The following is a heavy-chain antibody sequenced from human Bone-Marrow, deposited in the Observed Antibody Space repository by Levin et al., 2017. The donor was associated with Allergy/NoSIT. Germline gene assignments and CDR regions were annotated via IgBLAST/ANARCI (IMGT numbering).Heavy chain of an antibody. J-gene: IGHJ6*02. CDR1: GYTFTSYG. Sequence: ASVKVSCKASGYTFTSYGISWVRQAPGQGLEWMGWISAYNGNTNYAQKLQGRVTMTTDTSTSTAYMELRSLRSDDTAVYYCARDPSSGWYNYYYYGMDVWGQGTTVTVSS. V-gene: IGHV1-18*01. D-gene: IGHD6-19*01. CDR2: ISAYNGNT. CDR3: ARDPSSGWYNYYYYGMDV.